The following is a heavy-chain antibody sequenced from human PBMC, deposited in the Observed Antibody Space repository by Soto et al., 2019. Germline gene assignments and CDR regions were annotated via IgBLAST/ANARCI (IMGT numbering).Heavy chain of an antibody. J-gene: IGHJ5*02. CDR2: MYYSGST. Sequence: SETLCLTCTVAGDYISSSCWSWIRQPPGKGLEWIGYMYYSGSTSYNPSLNSRVTLSVDTSKNQFFLKLSFVTAADTAVYYCARHRALNWFDPWGQGTLVTVSS. V-gene: IGHV4-59*08. CDR1: GDYISSSC. CDR3: ARHRALNWFDP.